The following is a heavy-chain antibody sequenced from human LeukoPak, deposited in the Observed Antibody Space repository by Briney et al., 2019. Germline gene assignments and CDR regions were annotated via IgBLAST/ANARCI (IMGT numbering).Heavy chain of an antibody. Sequence: GASVKVSCKASGYTFTSYGISWVRQAPGQGLEWMGWISAYNGNTNYAQKLQGRVTITTDTSTSTAYMELRSLRSDDTAVYYCARDYDFWSGYLGSDYWGQGTLVTVSS. J-gene: IGHJ4*02. CDR2: ISAYNGNT. CDR1: GYTFTSYG. D-gene: IGHD3-3*01. V-gene: IGHV1-18*01. CDR3: ARDYDFWSGYLGSDY.